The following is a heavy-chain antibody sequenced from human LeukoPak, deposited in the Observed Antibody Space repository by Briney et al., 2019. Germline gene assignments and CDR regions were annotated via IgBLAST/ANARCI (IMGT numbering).Heavy chain of an antibody. Sequence: PGGSLRLSCAASGFTFSDHYMDWVRQAPGKGLEWFSYISGDSSKTQYADSVKGRFTISRDNAKYSLFLQMNSLRDDDTAVYYCARRYCASASCPQGYWGQGTLVTVSS. J-gene: IGHJ4*02. CDR1: GFTFSDHY. CDR2: ISGDSSKT. CDR3: ARRYCASASCPQGY. V-gene: IGHV3-11*06. D-gene: IGHD2-2*01.